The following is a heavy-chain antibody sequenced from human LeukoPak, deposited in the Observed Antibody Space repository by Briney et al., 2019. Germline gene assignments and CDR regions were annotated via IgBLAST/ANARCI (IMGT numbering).Heavy chain of an antibody. V-gene: IGHV3-21*01. J-gene: IGHJ3*02. CDR1: GFTFTSYS. CDR2: INTDGRYK. D-gene: IGHD3-3*01. CDR3: ARGDDFWGDRDAFDI. Sequence: PGGSLRLSCAASGFTFTSYSMHWVRQTPGEGLEWVSSINTDGRYKLYADSVKGRFTISRDDAKNSLYLQMNSLRVEDTALYYCARGDDFWGDRDAFDIWGQGTVVTVSS.